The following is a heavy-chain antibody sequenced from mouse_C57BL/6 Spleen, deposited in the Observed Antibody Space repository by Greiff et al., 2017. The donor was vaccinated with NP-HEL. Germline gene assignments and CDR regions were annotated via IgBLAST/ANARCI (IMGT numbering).Heavy chain of an antibody. D-gene: IGHD2-14*01. J-gene: IGHJ2*01. CDR3: ARSYRGNYFDY. CDR2: INPYNGGT. Sequence: EVQLQQSGPVLVKPGASVKMSCKASGYTFTDYYMNWVKQSHGKSLEWIGVINPYNGGTSYNQKFKGKATLTVDKSSSTAYMELNSLTSEDSAVYYCARSYRGNYFDYWGQGTTLTVSS. CDR1: GYTFTDYY. V-gene: IGHV1-19*01.